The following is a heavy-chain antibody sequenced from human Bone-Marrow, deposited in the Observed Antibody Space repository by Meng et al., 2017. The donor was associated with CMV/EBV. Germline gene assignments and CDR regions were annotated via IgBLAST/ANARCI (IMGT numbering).Heavy chain of an antibody. V-gene: IGHV4-34*01. J-gene: IGHJ4*02. CDR2: INHSGST. Sequence: SETLSLTCAVYGGSFSGYNWSWIRQPPGKGLEWIGEINHSGSTNYNPSLKIRVTISVDTYKSQFPLKLSSVTAADTAVYYCARGQGWSESYQCWGQGTLVTVSS. CDR3: ARGQGWSESYQC. CDR1: GGSFSGYN. D-gene: IGHD1-26*01.